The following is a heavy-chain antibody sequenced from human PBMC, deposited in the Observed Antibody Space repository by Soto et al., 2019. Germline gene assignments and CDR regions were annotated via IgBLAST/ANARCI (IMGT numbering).Heavy chain of an antibody. CDR2: IYYSGST. CDR3: ARPNVLRFLEWPNWFDP. J-gene: IGHJ5*02. D-gene: IGHD3-3*01. Sequence: PSETLSLTCTASGGSISSSSYYWGWIRQPPGKGLEWIGSIYYSGSTYYNPSLKSRVTISVDTSKNQFSLKLSSVTAADTAVYYCARPNVLRFLEWPNWFDPWGQGTLVTVSS. CDR1: GGSISSSSYY. V-gene: IGHV4-39*01.